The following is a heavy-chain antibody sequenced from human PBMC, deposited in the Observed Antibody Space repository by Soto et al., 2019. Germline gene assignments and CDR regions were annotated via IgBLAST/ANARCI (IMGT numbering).Heavy chain of an antibody. D-gene: IGHD3-10*01. CDR3: ALLWPEDWFDP. CDR1: GYSFTSYL. J-gene: IGHJ5*02. V-gene: IGHV5-51*01. CDR2: IYPGDSDT. Sequence: PGESLKISCKGSGYSFTSYLIGWVRQMPGKGLGWMGIIYPGDSDTRYSPSFQGQVTISADKSVSTAYLQWSSLKASDTAMYYCALLWPEDWFDPWGQGTLVTVSS.